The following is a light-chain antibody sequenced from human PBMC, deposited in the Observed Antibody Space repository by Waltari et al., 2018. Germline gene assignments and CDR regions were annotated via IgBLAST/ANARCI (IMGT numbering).Light chain of an antibody. V-gene: IGLV2-8*01. CDR3: SSYTGSDWV. Sequence: HSALPQPPSASGSPGQSVPISCTGTSSDIGGHNFVSWYQQHPGKAPKLIIYEVTKRPSGVPDRISASKSGNTASLTVSGLQADDEADYHCSSYTGSDWVFGGGTKLTVL. CDR1: SSDIGGHNF. J-gene: IGLJ3*02. CDR2: EVT.